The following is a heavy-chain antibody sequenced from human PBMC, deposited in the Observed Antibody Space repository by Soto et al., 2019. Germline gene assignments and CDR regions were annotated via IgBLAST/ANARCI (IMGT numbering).Heavy chain of an antibody. D-gene: IGHD6-6*01. CDR2: IYYSGNT. Sequence: PSETLSLTRSVSSASLSSRTYYWSWIRQPPGRGPEWIGSIYYSGNTYYKPSLKSRVSISIDTSRNQFSLKLTSVTAADTGVYYCASSSPFHYWGPGILVTVSS. V-gene: IGHV4-39*01. CDR1: SASLSSRTYY. CDR3: ASSSPFHY. J-gene: IGHJ4*02.